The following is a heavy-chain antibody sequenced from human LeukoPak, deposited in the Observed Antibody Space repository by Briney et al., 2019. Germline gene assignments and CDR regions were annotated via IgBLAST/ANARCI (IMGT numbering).Heavy chain of an antibody. CDR1: GGSFSGYY. D-gene: IGHD3-22*01. J-gene: IGHJ4*02. Sequence: SETLSLTCAVYGGSFSGYYWSWIRQPPGKGLEWIGEINHSGSTNYNPSLKSRVTISVDTSKNQFSLKLSSVTAADTAMYYCARGDSLYYYDSSGYLFDYWGQGTLVTVSS. CDR3: ARGDSLYYYDSSGYLFDY. V-gene: IGHV4-34*01. CDR2: INHSGST.